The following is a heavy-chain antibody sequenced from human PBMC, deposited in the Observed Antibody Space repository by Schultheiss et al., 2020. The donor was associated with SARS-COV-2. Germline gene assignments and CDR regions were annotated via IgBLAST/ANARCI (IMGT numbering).Heavy chain of an antibody. CDR2: IYYSGDT. J-gene: IGHJ6*02. V-gene: IGHV4-34*01. Sequence: SETLSLTCGVHGESFSDFYWGWVRQAPAKGLEWLASIYYSGDTYYNPSLKSRVTISVDTSKNQFSLKLSSVTAADTAVYYCARTPSAAGYDYYYYYYGMDVWGQGTTVTVSS. D-gene: IGHD6-13*01. CDR1: GESFSDFY. CDR3: ARTPSAAGYDYYYYYYGMDV.